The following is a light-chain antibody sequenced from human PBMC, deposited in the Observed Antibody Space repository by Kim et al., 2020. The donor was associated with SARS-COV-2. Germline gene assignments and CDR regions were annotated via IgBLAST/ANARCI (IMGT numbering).Light chain of an antibody. J-gene: IGLJ1*01. CDR1: RSNIGADWD. CDR3: QSYDTSLSAYV. Sequence: QSVLTQPPSVSGAPGQRVTISCSGSRSNIGADWDVHWYQHLPGTAPKLLIYGDDNRPSGVPDRFSGSKSGTSASLAITGLQAEDEADYYCQSYDTSLSAYVFGTGTKVTVL. V-gene: IGLV1-40*01. CDR2: GDD.